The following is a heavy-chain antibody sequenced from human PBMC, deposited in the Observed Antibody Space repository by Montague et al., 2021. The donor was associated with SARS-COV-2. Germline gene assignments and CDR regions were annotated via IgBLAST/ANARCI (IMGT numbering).Heavy chain of an antibody. CDR3: ARLSSDIGGYFWFDP. Sequence: SETLSFTCAVSGGSISSGTWWTWVRQPPGKGLEWIGEISHSGGTNYNPSLKSRVTISVDKSKNQFSLNLNSVTAADTAVYYCARLSSDIGGYFWFDPWGQGTLVSVSS. V-gene: IGHV4-4*02. D-gene: IGHD1-26*01. CDR1: GGSISSGTW. J-gene: IGHJ5*02. CDR2: ISHSGGT.